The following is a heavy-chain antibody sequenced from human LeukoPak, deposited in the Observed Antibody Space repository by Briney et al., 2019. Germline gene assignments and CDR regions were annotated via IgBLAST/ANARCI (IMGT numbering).Heavy chain of an antibody. CDR2: ISSSSSYI. V-gene: IGHV3-21*01. Sequence: GGSLRLSCAASGFTFSSYSMNWVRQAPGKGLEWVPSISSSSSYIYYADSVKGRFTISRDNAKNSLYLQMNSLRAEDTAVYYCARDSPDDSSGSDYFDYWGQGTLVTVSS. D-gene: IGHD3-22*01. J-gene: IGHJ4*02. CDR1: GFTFSSYS. CDR3: ARDSPDDSSGSDYFDY.